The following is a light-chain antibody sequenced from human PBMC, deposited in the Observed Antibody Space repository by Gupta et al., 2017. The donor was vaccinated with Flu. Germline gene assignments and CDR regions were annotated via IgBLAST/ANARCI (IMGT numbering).Light chain of an antibody. CDR1: NIGSRN. CDR3: QVWDGSSADG. J-gene: IGLJ3*02. Sequence: SYELTQPLSVSVALGQTATITCGGDNIGSRNVHWYQQKAGQAPVLVIQKDSNRPSGIPERFSGSNSKNTDTLTITRAQAEDEADDYCQVWDGSSADGFGGGTKLT. V-gene: IGLV3-9*01. CDR2: KDS.